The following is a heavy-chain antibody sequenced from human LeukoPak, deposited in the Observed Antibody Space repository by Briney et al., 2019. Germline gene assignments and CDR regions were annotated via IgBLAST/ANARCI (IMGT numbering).Heavy chain of an antibody. Sequence: SETLSLTCTVSGGSISSYYWSWIRQPAGKGLEWIGRIYTSGSTSYNPSLKSLVSMSVDTSKIQFSLKLSSVTAADTAVYYCARNSGSYGPSDYWGQGTLVTVSS. J-gene: IGHJ4*02. V-gene: IGHV4-4*07. CDR2: IYTSGST. CDR1: GGSISSYY. CDR3: ARNSGSYGPSDY. D-gene: IGHD1-26*01.